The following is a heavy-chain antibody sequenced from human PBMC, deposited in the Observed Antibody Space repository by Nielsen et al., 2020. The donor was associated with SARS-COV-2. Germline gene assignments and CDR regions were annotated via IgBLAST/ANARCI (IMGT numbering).Heavy chain of an antibody. J-gene: IGHJ4*02. D-gene: IGHD2-15*01. CDR1: GFTFSSYA. CDR2: ISYDRSNK. V-gene: IGHV3-30-3*01. CDR3: ARVQVVVGYFDY. Sequence: GESLKISCAASGFTFSSYAMHWVRQAPGKGLEWVAVISYDRSNKYYADSVKGRFTISRDNSKNTLYLQMNSLRAEDTAVYYCARVQVVVGYFDYWGQGTLVTVSS.